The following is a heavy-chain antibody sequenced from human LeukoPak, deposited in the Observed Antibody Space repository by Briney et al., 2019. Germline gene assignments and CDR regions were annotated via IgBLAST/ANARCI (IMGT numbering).Heavy chain of an antibody. J-gene: IGHJ4*02. CDR2: INANGDRT. V-gene: IGHV3-23*01. D-gene: IGHD3-10*01. CDR1: VFTFNNYA. CDR3: AKRYFGNYYFDY. Sequence: GGSLRLSRAASVFTFNNYAMTCAREAPGKGLEGVSTINANGDRTYYADSVKGRFTISRDNSKNTLYLQMNSLRAEDTAVYYCAKRYFGNYYFDYWGQGTLVTVSS.